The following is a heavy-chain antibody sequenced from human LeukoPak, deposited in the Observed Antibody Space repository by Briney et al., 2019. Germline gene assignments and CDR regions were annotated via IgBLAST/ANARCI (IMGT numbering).Heavy chain of an antibody. CDR1: GITFRNLW. V-gene: IGHV3-15*01. CDR3: TTDRGGFLSSYYGVEV. J-gene: IGHJ6*02. Sequence: GGSLRLSCVVSGITFRNLWLGWVRQAPGKGLEWVGRIKSESDGGSTDYAAPVKGRFAISRDDSKDTVYLQMNSLKTEDTAVYYCTTDRGGFLSSYYGVEVWGQGTTVIVSS. D-gene: IGHD2/OR15-2a*01. CDR2: IKSESDGGST.